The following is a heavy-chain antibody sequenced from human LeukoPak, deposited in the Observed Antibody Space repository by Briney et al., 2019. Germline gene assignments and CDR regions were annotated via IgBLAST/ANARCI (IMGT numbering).Heavy chain of an antibody. CDR1: GFTFTTYW. J-gene: IGHJ4*02. CDR2: IWYDGSNA. CDR3: ARDFAQETSGWLDY. D-gene: IGHD6-19*01. Sequence: GGSLRLSCAASGFTFTTYWMHWVRQAPGKGLEWVAVIWYDGSNAYYAAPVKGRFTISRDNSRNTLYLQMNSLRAEDTAVFYCARDFAQETSGWLDYWGQGAVVSVYS. V-gene: IGHV3-33*08.